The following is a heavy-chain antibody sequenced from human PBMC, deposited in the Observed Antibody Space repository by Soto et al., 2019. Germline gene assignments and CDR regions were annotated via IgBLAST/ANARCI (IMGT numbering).Heavy chain of an antibody. Sequence: SETLSLTCTVSGDSISSGDYYWSWIRQPPGKGLEWIGCIYYSGNTYYNPSLKRRFSISVDTSKNQFSLQLSSVTVADTAVYYCASTYYNASSGPFDYWGQGTLVTVSS. CDR2: IYYSGNT. D-gene: IGHD3-22*01. CDR3: ASTYYNASSGPFDY. J-gene: IGHJ4*02. V-gene: IGHV4-30-4*01. CDR1: GDSISSGDYY.